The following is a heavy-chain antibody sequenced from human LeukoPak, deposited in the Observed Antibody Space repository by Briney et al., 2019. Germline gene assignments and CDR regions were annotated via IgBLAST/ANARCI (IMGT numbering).Heavy chain of an antibody. CDR3: AREPYDYVWGSYPVGYFDY. CDR2: IYYSGST. D-gene: IGHD3-16*02. V-gene: IGHV4-30-4*01. CDR1: GGSISSGDYY. J-gene: IGHJ4*02. Sequence: SETLSLTCTVSGGSISSGDYYWSWIRQPPGKGLERIGYIYYSGSTYYNPSLKSRVTISVDTSKNQFSLKLSSVTAADTAVYYCAREPYDYVWGSYPVGYFDYWGQGTLVTVSS.